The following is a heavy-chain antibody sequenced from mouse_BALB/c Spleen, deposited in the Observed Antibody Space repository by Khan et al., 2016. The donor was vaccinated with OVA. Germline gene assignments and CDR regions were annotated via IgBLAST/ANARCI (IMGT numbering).Heavy chain of an antibody. J-gene: IGHJ4*01. Sequence: VQLQESGAELARPGASVRMSYKASGYTFTSNTMHWVKQRPGQGLEWIGYINPRSGYTNYNQNFKDKATLTADKSSSTAYMQLSSLTSEDSAVYYCARRTTGYTMDYWGQGTSVTVSS. D-gene: IGHD2-14*01. CDR3: ARRTTGYTMDY. V-gene: IGHV1-4*01. CDR2: INPRSGYT. CDR1: GYTFTSNT.